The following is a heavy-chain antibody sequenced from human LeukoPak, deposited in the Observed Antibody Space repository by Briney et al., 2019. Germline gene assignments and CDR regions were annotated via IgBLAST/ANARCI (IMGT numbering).Heavy chain of an antibody. Sequence: PSETLSLTCTVSGGSISSYYWSWIRQPPGKGLEWIGYIYYSGSTNYNPSLKSRVTISVDTSKNQFSLKLSSVIAADTAVYYCARSKDIRMGSKRGIEMGYWGQGTLVTVSS. CDR3: ARSKDIRMGSKRGIEMGY. D-gene: IGHD5-24*01. CDR2: IYYSGST. J-gene: IGHJ4*02. V-gene: IGHV4-59*01. CDR1: GGSISSYY.